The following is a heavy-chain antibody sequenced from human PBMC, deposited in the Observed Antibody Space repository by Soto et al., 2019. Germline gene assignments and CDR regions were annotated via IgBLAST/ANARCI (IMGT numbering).Heavy chain of an antibody. D-gene: IGHD3-22*01. CDR1: GFTFSDYY. CDR2: ISSSGSTI. CDR3: ARLDGNTYERSGYYSQYYGTDV. V-gene: IGHV3-11*01. J-gene: IGHJ6*02. Sequence: QVQLVESGGGLVKPGGSLRLSCAASGFTFSDYYMSWIRQAPGKGLELVSYISSSGSTIYYADSVKGRFTISRDNAKTSRYLLMTSLRTADTAVYCSARLDGNTYERSGYYSQYYGTDVWCQGTTVTVSS.